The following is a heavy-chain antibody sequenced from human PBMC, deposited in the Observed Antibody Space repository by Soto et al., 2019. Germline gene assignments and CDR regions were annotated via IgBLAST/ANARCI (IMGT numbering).Heavy chain of an antibody. J-gene: IGHJ4*02. V-gene: IGHV5-10-1*01. Sequence: GESLKISCKGSGYGFTSYWISWVRQMPGKGLEWMGRIDPSDSYTNYSPSFQGHVTISADKSISTAYLQWSSLKASDTAMYYCARHGGSIAARAFDYWDQGTLVTVSS. CDR3: ARHGGSIAARAFDY. CDR2: IDPSDSYT. CDR1: GYGFTSYW. D-gene: IGHD6-6*01.